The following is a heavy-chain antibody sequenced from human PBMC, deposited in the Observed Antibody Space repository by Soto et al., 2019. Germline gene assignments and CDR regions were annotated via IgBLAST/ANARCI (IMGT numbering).Heavy chain of an antibody. D-gene: IGHD2-15*01. CDR1: GFTFSSYA. Sequence: VQLLESGGGLVQPGGSLRLSCAASGFTFSSYAMSWVRQAPGKGLEWVSAISGSGGSTYYADSVKGRFTISRDNSKNTLYLQMNSLRAEDTAVYYCAKGSVIVVVVAAPTPFDYWGQGTLVTVSS. V-gene: IGHV3-23*01. CDR3: AKGSVIVVVVAAPTPFDY. CDR2: ISGSGGST. J-gene: IGHJ4*02.